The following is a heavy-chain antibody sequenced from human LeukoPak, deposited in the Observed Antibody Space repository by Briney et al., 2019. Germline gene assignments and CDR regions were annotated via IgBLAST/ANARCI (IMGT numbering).Heavy chain of an antibody. D-gene: IGHD3-10*02. CDR1: GGTFSSYA. J-gene: IGHJ2*01. V-gene: IGHV1-69*04. CDR2: IVPILGIA. Sequence: ASVKVSCKASGGTFSSYAISWVRQAPGQGLEWMGRIVPILGIANYAQKFQGGVTITADKSTSTAYMELSSLRSEDTAVYYCASSITMSPGHLVGYFDLWGRGTLVTVSS. CDR3: ASSITMSPGHLVGYFDL.